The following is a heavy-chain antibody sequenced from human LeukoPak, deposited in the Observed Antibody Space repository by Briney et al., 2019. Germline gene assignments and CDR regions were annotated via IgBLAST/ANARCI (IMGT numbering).Heavy chain of an antibody. CDR1: GFTFSSYS. V-gene: IGHV3-30*03. Sequence: PGGSLRLSCAASGFTFSSYSMNWVRQAPGKGLEWVAVISYDGSNKYYADSVKGRFTISRDNSKNTLYLQMNSLRAEDTAVYYCARDSGDYPDTRDAFDIWGQGTMVTVSS. J-gene: IGHJ3*02. D-gene: IGHD5-12*01. CDR2: ISYDGSNK. CDR3: ARDSGDYPDTRDAFDI.